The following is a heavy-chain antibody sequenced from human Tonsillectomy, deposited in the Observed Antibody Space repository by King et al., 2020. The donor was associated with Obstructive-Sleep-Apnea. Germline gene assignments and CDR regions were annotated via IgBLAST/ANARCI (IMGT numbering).Heavy chain of an antibody. CDR2: LYSDVNT. V-gene: IGHV3-66*01. CDR3: ARGPGLCYSITCLNRFDP. CDR1: GCTVSSSY. Sequence: DVQLVESGGDLVQLGGSLRLSCAASGCTVSSSYMAWVRQAPGRGLEWVSVLYSDVNTVYADSVKGRFAFSRDNSKNTLYLEMNILRAEDTAVYYCARGPGLCYSITCLNRFDPWGQGTLVTVSS. J-gene: IGHJ5*02. D-gene: IGHD2/OR15-2a*01.